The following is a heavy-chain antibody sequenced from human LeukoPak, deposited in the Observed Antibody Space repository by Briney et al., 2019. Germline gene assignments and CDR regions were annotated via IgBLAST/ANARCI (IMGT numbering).Heavy chain of an antibody. CDR2: ISSSSSYI. Sequence: GGSLRLSCAASGFTFSSYSMNWVRQAPGKGLEWVSSISSSSSYIYYADSVKGRFTISRDNAESSLFLQMNSLRAEDTAVYYCVRNLAVPGTCFDSWGQGTLVTVSS. CDR1: GFTFSSYS. V-gene: IGHV3-21*04. J-gene: IGHJ4*02. CDR3: VRNLAVPGTCFDS. D-gene: IGHD6-19*01.